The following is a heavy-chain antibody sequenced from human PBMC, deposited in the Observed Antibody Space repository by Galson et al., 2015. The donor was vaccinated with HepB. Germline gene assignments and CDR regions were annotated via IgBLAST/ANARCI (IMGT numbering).Heavy chain of an antibody. CDR3: GNWGSS. CDR2: INSDVSTT. Sequence: SLRLSCAASGFTFSSNWMQWVRQALGKGLEWVSRINSDVSTTSYTDSVKGRFTISRDNAKNTLYLQMNSLRAEDTAVYYCGNWGSSWGQGTLVTVSS. D-gene: IGHD7-27*01. J-gene: IGHJ5*02. CDR1: GFTFSSNW. V-gene: IGHV3-74*01.